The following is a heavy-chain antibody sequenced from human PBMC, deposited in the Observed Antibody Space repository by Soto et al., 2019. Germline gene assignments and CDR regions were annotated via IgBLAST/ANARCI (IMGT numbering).Heavy chain of an antibody. CDR3: ASASAVAGTNWFDP. CDR1: GDSVSSNSAA. Sequence: SQTLTRTCAMSGDSVSSNSAAWNWIRQSPSRGLEWLGRTYYRSKWYNDYAVSVKSRITINPDTSKNQFSLQLNSVTPEYTAVYYCASASAVAGTNWFDPWGQGTLVTVSS. D-gene: IGHD6-19*01. J-gene: IGHJ5*02. V-gene: IGHV6-1*01. CDR2: TYYRSKWYN.